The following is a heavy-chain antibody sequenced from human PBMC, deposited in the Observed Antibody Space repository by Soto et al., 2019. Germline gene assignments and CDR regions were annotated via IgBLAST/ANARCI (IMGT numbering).Heavy chain of an antibody. Sequence: ASVKVSCKASGYTFTTYDISWVRQAPGQGLEWMGRISTYNGNTNYPQSLQGRLTMTTDTSTTTAYMELRNLRSDDTAVYYCARDPYHVLMVNAPKLYGMDVWGQGVTVTVSS. D-gene: IGHD2-8*01. CDR3: ARDPYHVLMVNAPKLYGMDV. J-gene: IGHJ6*02. CDR1: GYTFTTYD. CDR2: ISTYNGNT. V-gene: IGHV1-18*01.